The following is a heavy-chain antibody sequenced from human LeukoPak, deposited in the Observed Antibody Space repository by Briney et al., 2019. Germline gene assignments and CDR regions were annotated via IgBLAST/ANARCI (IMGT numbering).Heavy chain of an antibody. CDR2: VSGSGGAT. Sequence: GGSLRLSCAASGFTFNNYAMSWVRQAPGMGLEWLSYVSGSGGATYSAASVKGRFTISRDNSKNTVYLQMGGLRAEDTAVYYCAKNRGGTYKYYMDVWGNGTTVTVSS. CDR3: AKNRGGTYKYYMDV. V-gene: IGHV3-23*01. J-gene: IGHJ6*03. D-gene: IGHD1-1*01. CDR1: GFTFNNYA.